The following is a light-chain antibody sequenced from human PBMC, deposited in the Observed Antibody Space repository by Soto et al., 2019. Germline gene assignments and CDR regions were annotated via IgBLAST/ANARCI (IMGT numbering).Light chain of an antibody. CDR3: SSYTSSSTLVL. Sequence: QSALTQPASVSGSPGQSITFSCTGTSSDVGGYNYVSWYQQHPGKAPKLMIYEVSNRPSGVSNRFSGSKSGNTASLTISGLQAEDEADYYCSSYTSSSTLVLFGGGTKVTVL. J-gene: IGLJ2*01. CDR1: SSDVGGYNY. V-gene: IGLV2-14*01. CDR2: EVS.